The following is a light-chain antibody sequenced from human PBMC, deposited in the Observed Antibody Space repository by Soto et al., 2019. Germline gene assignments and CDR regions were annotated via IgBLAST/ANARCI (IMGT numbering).Light chain of an antibody. V-gene: IGLV2-11*01. Sequence: QSALTQPPSVSGSPGQSVTISCTGTSSDVGGYNYVSWYQHHPGKAPKLMIYDVNKRPSGVPDRFSGSKSGNTASLTISGLQAEDEADYYCCSYAGSYTPVVFGGGTKVTVL. CDR1: SSDVGGYNY. CDR2: DVN. CDR3: CSYAGSYTPVV. J-gene: IGLJ2*01.